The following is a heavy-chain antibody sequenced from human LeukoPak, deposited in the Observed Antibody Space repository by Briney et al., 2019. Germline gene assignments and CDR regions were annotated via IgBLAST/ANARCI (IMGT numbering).Heavy chain of an antibody. Sequence: SGPALVKPTQTLTLTCTFSGFSLRSNGVCVSWIRQPPGKALEWLARIDWEDDKVYSTSLKTRLTISKDTSKNQVVLTMTNMDPVDTGTYYCARISRYDTWFDYWGQGTPVTVSS. CDR1: GFSLRSNGVC. CDR2: IDWEDDK. CDR3: ARISRYDTWFDY. J-gene: IGHJ4*02. V-gene: IGHV2-70*17. D-gene: IGHD2-2*01.